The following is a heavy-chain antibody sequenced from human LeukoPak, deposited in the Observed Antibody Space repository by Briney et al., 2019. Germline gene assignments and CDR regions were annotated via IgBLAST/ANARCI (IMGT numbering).Heavy chain of an antibody. J-gene: IGHJ4*02. Sequence: SETLSLTCTVSGGSISSYYWSWIRQPPGKGLEWIGYIYYSGSTNYNPSLKSRVTISVDTSKNQFSLKLSSVTAADTAVYYCARDIVGASPDWFDYWGQGTLVTVSS. CDR2: IYYSGST. CDR1: GGSISSYY. CDR3: ARDIVGASPDWFDY. V-gene: IGHV4-59*12. D-gene: IGHD1-26*01.